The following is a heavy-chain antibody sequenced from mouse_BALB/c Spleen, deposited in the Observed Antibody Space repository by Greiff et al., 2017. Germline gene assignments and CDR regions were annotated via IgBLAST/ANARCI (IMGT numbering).Heavy chain of an antibody. CDR3: ARRKYYDYDPYFDY. CDR2: ISTYSGNT. V-gene: IGHV1-67*01. D-gene: IGHD2-4*01. CDR1: GYTFTDYA. J-gene: IGHJ2*01. Sequence: QVQLQQSGPELVRPGVSVNISCNGSGYTFTDYAMHWGKQSLANSLEWIGVISTYSGNTNYNQKFKGKATMTVDKSSSTAYMELARLTSEDSAIYYCARRKYYDYDPYFDYWGQGTTLTVSS.